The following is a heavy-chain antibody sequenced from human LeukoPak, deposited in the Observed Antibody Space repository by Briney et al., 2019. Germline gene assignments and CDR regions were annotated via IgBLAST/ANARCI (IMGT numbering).Heavy chain of an antibody. Sequence: GRSLRLSCAASGFTFSSYAMHWVRQAPGKGLEWVAVISYDGSNKYYADSVKGRFTISRDNSKNTLYLQMNSLRAEDTAVYYCARDLLSGSYYTECGYWGQGTLVTVSS. D-gene: IGHD1-26*01. J-gene: IGHJ4*02. CDR2: ISYDGSNK. CDR3: ARDLLSGSYYTECGY. V-gene: IGHV3-30-3*01. CDR1: GFTFSSYA.